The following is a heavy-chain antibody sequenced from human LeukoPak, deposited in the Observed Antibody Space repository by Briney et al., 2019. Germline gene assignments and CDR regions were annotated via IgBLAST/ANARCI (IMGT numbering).Heavy chain of an antibody. D-gene: IGHD2-2*01. J-gene: IGHJ4*02. Sequence: PSETLSLTCAVSGGSISSGGYSWSWIRQPPGKGLEWIGYIYHSGSTYYNPSLKSRVTISVDRSKNQFSLKLSSVTAADTAVYYCAKAPTLGYCSSTSCCFDYWGQGTLVTVSS. CDR1: GGSISSGGYS. CDR3: AKAPTLGYCSSTSCCFDY. V-gene: IGHV4-30-2*01. CDR2: IYHSGST.